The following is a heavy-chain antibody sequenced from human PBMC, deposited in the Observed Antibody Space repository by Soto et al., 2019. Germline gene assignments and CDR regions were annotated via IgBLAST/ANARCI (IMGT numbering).Heavy chain of an antibody. CDR3: ARGPRQQLPPKYYYYYGMDV. J-gene: IGHJ6*02. V-gene: IGHV1-8*01. CDR2: MNPNSGNT. CDR1: GYTFTSYD. Sequence: QVQLVQSGAEVKKPGASVKVSCKASGYTFTSYDINWVRQATGQGLEWMGWMNPNSGNTGYAQKFQGRVTMTRNTSISTAYMELSSLRSEDTAVYYCARGPRQQLPPKYYYYYGMDVWGQGTTVTVSS. D-gene: IGHD6-13*01.